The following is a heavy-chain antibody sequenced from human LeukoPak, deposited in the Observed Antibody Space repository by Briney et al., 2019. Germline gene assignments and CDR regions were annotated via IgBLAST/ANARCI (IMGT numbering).Heavy chain of an antibody. J-gene: IGHJ4*02. CDR1: GYSFTSYW. CDR3: ARHPGYIYGSDY. V-gene: IGHV5-10-1*01. CDR2: IDPSDSYT. Sequence: GESLKISFKGSGYSFTSYWISWVRQMPGKGLEWMASIDPSDSYTNYSPSFQGHVTISADKSINTAYLHWSSLKASDTAMYYCARHPGYIYGSDYWGQGTLVTVSS. D-gene: IGHD5-18*01.